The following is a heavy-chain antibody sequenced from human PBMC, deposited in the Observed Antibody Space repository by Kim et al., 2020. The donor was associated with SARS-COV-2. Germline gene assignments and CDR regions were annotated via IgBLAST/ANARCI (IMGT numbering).Heavy chain of an antibody. J-gene: IGHJ5*02. D-gene: IGHD3-10*01. CDR3: ARHPES. CDR1: GFTFSSSA. CDR2: IRSEVPGYAT. Sequence: GGSLRLSCAASGFTFSSSAMHWVRQASGKGLEWVGRIRSEVPGYATPYAASVKGRFTISSDDSKNTAYLQINSLKTEDTAVYYCARHPESSGQETLVTVS. V-gene: IGHV3-73*01.